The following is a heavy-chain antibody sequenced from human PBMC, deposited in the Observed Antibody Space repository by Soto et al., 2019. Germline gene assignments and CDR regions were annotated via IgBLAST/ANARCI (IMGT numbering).Heavy chain of an antibody. CDR2: ISSSSSYI. Sequence: PGWSLRLSCASSVFTFISYSMNWVRQAPGKGLEWVSSISSSSSYIYYADSVKGRFTISRDNAKNSLYLQMNSLRAEDTAVYYCARARKFWFAYCSSTSCSGMDVWGQGTTVTVSS. J-gene: IGHJ6*02. V-gene: IGHV3-21*01. CDR3: ARARKFWFAYCSSTSCSGMDV. D-gene: IGHD2-2*01. CDR1: VFTFISYS.